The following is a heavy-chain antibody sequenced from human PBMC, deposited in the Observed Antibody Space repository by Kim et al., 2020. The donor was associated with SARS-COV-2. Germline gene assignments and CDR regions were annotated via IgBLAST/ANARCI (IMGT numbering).Heavy chain of an antibody. J-gene: IGHJ4*02. CDR1: GFPFSNVW. CDR2: IKSKTDGEAT. CDR3: TTLISAAGRGY. D-gene: IGHD6-13*01. V-gene: IGHV3-15*01. Sequence: GGSLRLSCAASGFPFSNVWMSWVRQAPGRGLEWVGRIKSKTDGEATDYAAPVKGRFTMSRDDSKHTLHLQMNSLETEDTGVYYCTTLISAAGRGYWGQGT.